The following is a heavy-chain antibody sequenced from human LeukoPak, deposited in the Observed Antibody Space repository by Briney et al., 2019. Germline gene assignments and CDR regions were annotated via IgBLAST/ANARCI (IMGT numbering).Heavy chain of an antibody. J-gene: IGHJ4*02. CDR1: GFTFNSYW. CDR2: IKQDGSEK. Sequence: GGSLRLSCAASGFTFNSYWMTWVRQAPGKGLEWVANIKQDGSEKYYVDSVKGRFTISRDNAKNSLYLQMNSLRAEDTAVYYCARVGAVAGIDYWGQGTLVTVSS. V-gene: IGHV3-7*01. CDR3: ARVGAVAGIDY. D-gene: IGHD6-19*01.